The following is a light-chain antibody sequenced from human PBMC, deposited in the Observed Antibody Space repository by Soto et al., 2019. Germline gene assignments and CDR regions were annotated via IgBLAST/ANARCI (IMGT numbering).Light chain of an antibody. J-gene: IGKJ1*01. V-gene: IGKV1-5*01. CDR1: QSVSRW. CDR2: EGP. CDR3: QRNNSYWT. Sequence: QSASTLSASVGDRVTITCRASQSVSRWFDCYQQQPGXAPXLRIFEGPVLESGVPSRFAGGASGPESTFTFISLKPEDFAINYCQRNNSYWTFGKGT.